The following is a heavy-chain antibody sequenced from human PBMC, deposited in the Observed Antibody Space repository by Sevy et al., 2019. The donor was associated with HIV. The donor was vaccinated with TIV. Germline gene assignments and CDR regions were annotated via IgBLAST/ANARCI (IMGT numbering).Heavy chain of an antibody. J-gene: IGHJ6*02. CDR3: AREGDSSGYYYVYYYYGMDV. D-gene: IGHD3-22*01. CDR2: ISSSSSTI. CDR1: GFTFSSYS. Sequence: GGSLRFSCAASGFTFSSYSMNWVRQAPGKGLEWVSYISSSSSTIYYADSVKGRFTISRDNAKNSLYLQMNSLRAEDTAVYYCAREGDSSGYYYVYYYYGMDVWGQGTTVTVSS. V-gene: IGHV3-48*01.